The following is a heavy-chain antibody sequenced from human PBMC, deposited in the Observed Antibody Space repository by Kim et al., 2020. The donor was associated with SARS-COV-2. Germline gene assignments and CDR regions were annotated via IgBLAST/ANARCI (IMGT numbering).Heavy chain of an antibody. CDR2: IYNDGTNT. J-gene: IGHJ4*02. D-gene: IGHD3-16*01. CDR1: GFTFSSYW. CDR3: SRGWGAD. V-gene: IGHV3-74*01. Sequence: GGSLRLSCAASGFTFSSYWMHWVRQAPGKGLVWVSRIYNDGTNTNYADSVKGRFTISRDNAKNTVYLQMNSLRAEDTAVYYCSRGWGADWGQGTLGTVSS.